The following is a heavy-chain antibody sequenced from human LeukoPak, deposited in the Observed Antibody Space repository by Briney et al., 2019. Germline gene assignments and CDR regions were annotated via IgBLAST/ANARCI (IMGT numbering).Heavy chain of an antibody. CDR2: ISGSGGST. V-gene: IGHV3-23*01. D-gene: IGHD6-19*01. CDR3: AKDRSGYSSGWSLFDY. Sequence: GGSLRLSCAASGFTSSSYGMSWVRQAPGKGLEWVSAISGSGGSTYYADSVKGRFTISRDNSKNTLYLQMNSLRAEDTAVYYCAKDRSGYSSGWSLFDYWGQGTLVTVSS. CDR1: GFTSSSYG. J-gene: IGHJ4*02.